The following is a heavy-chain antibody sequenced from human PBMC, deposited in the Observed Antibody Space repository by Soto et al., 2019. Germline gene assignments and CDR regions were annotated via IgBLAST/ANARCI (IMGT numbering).Heavy chain of an antibody. CDR2: MRGSNGDT. Sequence: GGSLRLSCAASGFSFSSHVMSWVRQAPGKGLEWVSSMRGSNGDTYYADSVKGRFTISRDNSKNTLYLQMNSLRAEDTAVYYCAKSITMIVVVIVYYFDYWGQGTLVTVSS. CDR1: GFSFSSHV. D-gene: IGHD3-22*01. CDR3: AKSITMIVVVIVYYFDY. J-gene: IGHJ4*02. V-gene: IGHV3-23*01.